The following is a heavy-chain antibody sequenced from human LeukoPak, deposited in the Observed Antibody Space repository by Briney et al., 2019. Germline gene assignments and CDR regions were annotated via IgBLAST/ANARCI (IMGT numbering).Heavy chain of an antibody. Sequence: ASVKVSCKASGYTFTGYYMHWVRQAPGQGLEWMGRINPNSGGTNYAQKFQGRVTMTRDTSISTAYMELSRLRSDDTAVYYCAGLGYCSGGSCYTNDHWGQGTLVTVSS. CDR1: GYTFTGYY. J-gene: IGHJ4*02. CDR2: INPNSGGT. D-gene: IGHD2-15*01. V-gene: IGHV1-2*06. CDR3: AGLGYCSGGSCYTNDH.